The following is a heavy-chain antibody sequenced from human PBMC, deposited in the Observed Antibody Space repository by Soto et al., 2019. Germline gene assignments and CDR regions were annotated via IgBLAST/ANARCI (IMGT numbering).Heavy chain of an antibody. V-gene: IGHV3-23*01. CDR2: ISGSGGST. CDR1: GFTFSSYA. J-gene: IGHJ6*02. CDR3: AKFDGATLYYYYGMDV. D-gene: IGHD3-9*01. Sequence: GGSLRLSCAASGFTFSSYAMSWVRQAPGKGLEWVSAISGSGGSTYYADSVKGRFTISRDNSKNTLYLQMNSLRAEDTAVYYCAKFDGATLYYYYGMDVWGQGTTVTVSS.